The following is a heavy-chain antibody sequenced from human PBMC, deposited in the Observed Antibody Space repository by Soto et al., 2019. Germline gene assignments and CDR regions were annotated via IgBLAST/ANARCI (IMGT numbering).Heavy chain of an antibody. D-gene: IGHD2-2*01. Sequence: GASVKDSFKTCCYTFSNYCITLGRQAPGQPLEWLGWISLYSDGTNYSQKFQGRVSMTTDTSTTTAYMELRSLRSYDTAVYYCARVVPGAEAWFGPWGQGTLVTVSS. CDR2: ISLYSDGT. CDR3: ARVVPGAEAWFGP. V-gene: IGHV1-18*01. J-gene: IGHJ5*02. CDR1: CYTFSNYC.